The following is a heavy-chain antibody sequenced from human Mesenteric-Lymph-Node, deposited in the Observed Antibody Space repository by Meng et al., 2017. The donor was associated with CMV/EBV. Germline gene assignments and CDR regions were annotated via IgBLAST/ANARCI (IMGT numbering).Heavy chain of an antibody. CDR1: STMGGG. J-gene: IGHJ4*02. CDR2: KNRNNDR. Sequence: STMGGGVGWRRQPPRKALEWLAIKNRNNDRRYRPYMKRRLTITKDTTKNHVVITRTNMDPVDTGNYYGAQRVADATRGSYGGTFDHWGQGTLVTVSS. V-gene: IGHV2-5*01. CDR3: AQRVADATRGSYGGTFDH. D-gene: IGHD4-23*01.